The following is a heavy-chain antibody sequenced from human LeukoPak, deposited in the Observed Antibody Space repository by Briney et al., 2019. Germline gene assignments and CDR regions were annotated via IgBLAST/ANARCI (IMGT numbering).Heavy chain of an antibody. D-gene: IGHD1-26*01. CDR2: IDHRGDT. Sequence: SETLSLTCAVYGGSFSRYYWSWIRQSPGKGLEGIAEIDHRGDTNYNPSVKSRVTISVDTSKNQFSLKVRSLSAADTAVYYCARGATISGTGYFDFWGQGTPVTVSS. J-gene: IGHJ4*03. CDR3: ARGATISGTGYFDF. CDR1: GGSFSRYY. V-gene: IGHV4-34*01.